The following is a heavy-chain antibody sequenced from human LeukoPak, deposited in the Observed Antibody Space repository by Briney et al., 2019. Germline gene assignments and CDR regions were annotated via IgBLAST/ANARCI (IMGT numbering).Heavy chain of an antibody. CDR1: VFTSSIDR. Sequence: GGSLRLSCAASVFTSSIDRMSWVRQAPGQGLEWVANIKHDGSDTNYVDSVKGRFTISRDNAKHSVYLQMNSLRAEDTAMYYCAGRIASTGMEYFDYWGQGTLVTVSS. D-gene: IGHD6-13*01. CDR2: IKHDGSDT. V-gene: IGHV3-7*05. CDR3: AGRIASTGMEYFDY. J-gene: IGHJ4*02.